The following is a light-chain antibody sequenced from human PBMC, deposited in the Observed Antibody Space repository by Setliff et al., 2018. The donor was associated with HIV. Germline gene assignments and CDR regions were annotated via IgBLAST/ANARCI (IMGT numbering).Light chain of an antibody. CDR1: SSDVGSYNL. Sequence: ALTQPASVSGSPGQSITISCTGTSSDVGSYNLVSWYQQRPGKAPKLMIYEVSKRPSGVSYRFSGSKSGNTASLTISGLQAEDEADYYCCSYAGSSSYVFGTGTKVTVL. CDR2: EVS. CDR3: CSYAGSSSYV. J-gene: IGLJ1*01. V-gene: IGLV2-23*02.